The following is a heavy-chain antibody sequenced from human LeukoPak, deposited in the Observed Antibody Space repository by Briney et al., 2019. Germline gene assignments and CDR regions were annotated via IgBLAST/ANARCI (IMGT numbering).Heavy chain of an antibody. Sequence: GGSLRLSCAGSGFTFNNYAMSWVRRAPRKGLEWVSTIMIGGDGKHYADSVKGRFTISRDNSKNTLYLQMNSLRAEDTAVYYCAKAAFRYSSSFDYWGQGTLVTVSS. CDR3: AKAAFRYSSSFDY. D-gene: IGHD6-6*01. J-gene: IGHJ4*02. CDR1: GFTFNNYA. CDR2: IMIGGDGK. V-gene: IGHV3-23*01.